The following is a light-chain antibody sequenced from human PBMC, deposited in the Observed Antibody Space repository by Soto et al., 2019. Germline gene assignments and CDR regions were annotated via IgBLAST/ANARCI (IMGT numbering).Light chain of an antibody. CDR3: QQYGSSRT. V-gene: IGKV3-20*01. CDR1: QSVSSY. Sequence: EIVLTQSPATLSLSPGERATLSCRASQSVSSYLAWYQQKPGQAPRLLIYDASNRATGIPARFSGSGSGTDFTLTIRRLEPEDFAVYYCQQYGSSRTFGQGTKVDI. J-gene: IGKJ1*01. CDR2: DAS.